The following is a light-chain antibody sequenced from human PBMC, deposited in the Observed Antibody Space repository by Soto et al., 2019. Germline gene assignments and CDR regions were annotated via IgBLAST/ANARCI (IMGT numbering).Light chain of an antibody. V-gene: IGKV4-1*01. Sequence: DMVMTHSPDSLVVSLGESTTINCKSTQTNKNYLAWYLQKAGQPPKLIIDWASNRASGVPDQFSGSGSGTDFTLNISSLQAEDVAVHYCQHYFNSWTFGQGTKVDIK. CDR1: QTNKNY. CDR2: WAS. CDR3: QHYFNSWT. J-gene: IGKJ1*01.